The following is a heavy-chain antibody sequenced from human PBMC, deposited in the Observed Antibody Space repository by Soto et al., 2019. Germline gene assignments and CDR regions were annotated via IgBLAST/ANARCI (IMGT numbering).Heavy chain of an antibody. J-gene: IGHJ4*02. Sequence: QKQLQESGPGLVRPSETLSLTCPVSGGSISSSSYYWGWIRQPPGKGLEWIGTIYYSGTTYYNPSLKRRVTISVDTSKNQFSLKLSSVTAADTAVYYCATYYYHSSGYHYARTPFDYWGQGTLVTVSS. CDR1: GGSISSSSYY. V-gene: IGHV4-39*01. CDR3: ATYYYHSSGYHYARTPFDY. CDR2: IYYSGTT. D-gene: IGHD3-22*01.